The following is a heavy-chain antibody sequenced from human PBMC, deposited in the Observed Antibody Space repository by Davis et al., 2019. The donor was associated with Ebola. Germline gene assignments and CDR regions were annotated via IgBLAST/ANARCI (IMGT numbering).Heavy chain of an antibody. CDR2: ISGYNGKT. CDR1: GYRFTSYY. V-gene: IGHV1-18*01. J-gene: IGHJ4*02. Sequence: ASVKVSCKASGYRFTSYYIAWVRQAPGQGLEWMGWISGYNGKTDYAQIGQGRVSMTVDTSTSTAYMELRSLRSDDTALYFCARADPGDPEDYWGQGTVVTVSS. CDR3: ARADPGDPEDY.